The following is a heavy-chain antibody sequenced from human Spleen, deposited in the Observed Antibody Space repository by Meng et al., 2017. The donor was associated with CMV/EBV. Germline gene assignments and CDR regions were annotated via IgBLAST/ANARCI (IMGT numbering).Heavy chain of an antibody. D-gene: IGHD3-3*01. Sequence: GSLRLSCAASRFTFDDYAMHWVRQAPGKGLEWIGSMYYSGSTYYNPSLQSRVTISLDTSKNRFSLRLTSVTAADTAVYYCARRSWNGYAIPGLFDDWGQGTLVTVSS. J-gene: IGHJ4*02. CDR1: RFTFDDYA. CDR2: MYYSGST. CDR3: ARRSWNGYAIPGLFDD. V-gene: IGHV4-38-2*01.